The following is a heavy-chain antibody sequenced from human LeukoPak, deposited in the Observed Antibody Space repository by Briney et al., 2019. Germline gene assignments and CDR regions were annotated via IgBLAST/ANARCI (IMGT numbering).Heavy chain of an antibody. CDR2: INHSGST. D-gene: IGHD2-2*02. CDR3: ARGPRIVVVPAAIVAKHGDVFDI. CDR1: GGSISSYY. Sequence: SETLSLTCTVSGGSISSYYWSWIRQPPVKELEWIGEINHSGSTNYNPSLKSRVTISVDTSKNQFSLKLSSVTAADTAVYYCARGPRIVVVPAAIVAKHGDVFDIWGQGTMVTVSS. J-gene: IGHJ3*02. V-gene: IGHV4-34*01.